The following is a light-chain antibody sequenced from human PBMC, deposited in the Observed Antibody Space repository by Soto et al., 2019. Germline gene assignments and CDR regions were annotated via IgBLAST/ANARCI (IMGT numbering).Light chain of an antibody. J-gene: IGKJ5*01. CDR1: QTISSW. Sequence: DIQVTQSPPTLSASVGDRVTITCRASQTISSWLAWYQQKPGKAPKLLIYKASSLESGVPSRFSGSGSGTDFPLTISRLEPEDFAVYYCQQYGSSPPGITFGQGTRRESK. CDR3: QQYGSSPPGIT. CDR2: KAS. V-gene: IGKV1-5*03.